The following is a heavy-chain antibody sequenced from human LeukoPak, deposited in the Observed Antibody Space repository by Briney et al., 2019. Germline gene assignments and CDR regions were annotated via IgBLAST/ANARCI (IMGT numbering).Heavy chain of an antibody. CDR1: GYSFTSYW. CDR2: IYPGDSDT. V-gene: IGHV5-51*01. CDR3: ARYYYDSSGYCYWPRGP. Sequence: GESLKISCKGSGYSFTSYWTGWVRQMPGKGLEWMGIIYPGDSDTRYSPSFQGQVTISADKSISTAYLQWSSLKASDTAMYYCARYYYDSSGYCYWPRGPWGQGTLVTASS. J-gene: IGHJ5*02. D-gene: IGHD3-22*01.